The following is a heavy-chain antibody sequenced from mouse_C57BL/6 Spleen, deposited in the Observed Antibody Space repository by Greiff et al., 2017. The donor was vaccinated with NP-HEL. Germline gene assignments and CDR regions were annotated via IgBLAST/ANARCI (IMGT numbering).Heavy chain of an antibody. Sequence: VQLQESGAELVRPGTSVKVSCKASGYAFTNYLIEWVKQRPGQGLEWIGVINPGSGGTNYNEKFKGKATLTADKSSSTAYMQLSSLTSEDSAVYFCAIDSSGYNAMDYWGQGTSVTVSS. V-gene: IGHV1-54*01. CDR1: GYAFTNYL. CDR2: INPGSGGT. D-gene: IGHD3-2*02. J-gene: IGHJ4*01. CDR3: AIDSSGYNAMDY.